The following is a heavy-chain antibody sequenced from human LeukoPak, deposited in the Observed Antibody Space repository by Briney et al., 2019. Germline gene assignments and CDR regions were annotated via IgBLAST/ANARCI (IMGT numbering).Heavy chain of an antibody. D-gene: IGHD1-20*01. CDR2: INPNSGGT. Sequence: ASVKVSCKASGYSFNYYYIHWARQAPGQALEWMGWINPNSGGTNYAQTFQGRVTMTRDTSSSTAYMELSRLRSDDTAVYFCAREVTGTTNAFDIWGQGTMVTVSS. CDR3: AREVTGTTNAFDI. J-gene: IGHJ3*02. CDR1: GYSFNYYY. V-gene: IGHV1-2*02.